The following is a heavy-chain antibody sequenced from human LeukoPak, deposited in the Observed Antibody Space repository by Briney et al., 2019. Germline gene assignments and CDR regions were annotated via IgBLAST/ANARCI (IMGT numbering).Heavy chain of an antibody. Sequence: SQTLSLTCALSGDSVSSNSVAWNWIRQSPSRGLEWLGRTSYNSKWYNNYAVSMKSRITINPDTSKNQFSLQLNSVTPEDTAVYYCAREKKGDILTGQGVYFDYWGQGTLVTVSS. CDR3: AREKKGDILTGQGVYFDY. J-gene: IGHJ4*02. CDR2: TSYNSKWYN. D-gene: IGHD3-9*01. CDR1: GDSVSSNSVA. V-gene: IGHV6-1*01.